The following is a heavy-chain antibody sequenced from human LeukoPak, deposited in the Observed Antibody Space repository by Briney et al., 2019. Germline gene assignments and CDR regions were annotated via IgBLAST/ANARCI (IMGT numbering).Heavy chain of an antibody. V-gene: IGHV1-8*03. CDR3: ARRKFLGWFDP. Sequence: ASVKVSCKASGYIFTTYDIGWVRQATGQGLEWMGWLNPNSGNAGYAQQFQGRVTISRNTSISTDYMELSSLRSDDTAIYYCARRKFLGWFDPWGQGTLVTVSS. CDR1: GYIFTTYD. CDR2: LNPNSGNA. J-gene: IGHJ5*02. D-gene: IGHD7-27*01.